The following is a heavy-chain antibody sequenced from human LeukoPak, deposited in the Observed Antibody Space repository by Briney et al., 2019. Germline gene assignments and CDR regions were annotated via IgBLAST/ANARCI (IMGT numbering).Heavy chain of an antibody. CDR1: GDSISSGGYS. D-gene: IGHD1-26*01. CDR3: ARDRGSYGMDY. J-gene: IGHJ4*02. CDR2: IYYSGST. V-gene: IGHV4-30-4*07. Sequence: PSETLSLTCAVSGDSISSGGYSWSWIRQPPGKGLEWIGYIYYSGSTSYNPSLKSRVTISLDTPKNQLSLKLSSVTAADTAVYYCARDRGSYGMDYWGQGTLVTVSS.